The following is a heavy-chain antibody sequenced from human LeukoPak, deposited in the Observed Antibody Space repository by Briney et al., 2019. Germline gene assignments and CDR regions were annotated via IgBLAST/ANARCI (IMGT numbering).Heavy chain of an antibody. CDR3: ARDLFDSSGYYGVLYYFDY. Sequence: ASVKVSCKASGYTFTGYYMHWVRQAPGQGLEWMGCINPNSGGTNYAQKFQGRVTMTRDTSISTAYMELSRLRSDDTAVYYCARDLFDSSGYYGVLYYFDYWGQGTLVTVSS. D-gene: IGHD3-22*01. J-gene: IGHJ4*02. CDR1: GYTFTGYY. V-gene: IGHV1-2*02. CDR2: INPNSGGT.